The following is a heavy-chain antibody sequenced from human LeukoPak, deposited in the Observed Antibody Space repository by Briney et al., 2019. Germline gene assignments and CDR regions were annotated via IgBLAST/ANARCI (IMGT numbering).Heavy chain of an antibody. CDR2: IYYSGST. Sequence: SETLSLTCTASGGSISSYYWSWIRQPPGKGLEWIGYIYYSGSTNYNPSLKSRVTISVDTSKNQFSLKLSSVTAADTAVYYCARADSSGYYYEPYYYGMDVWGQGTTVTVSS. J-gene: IGHJ6*02. CDR1: GGSISSYY. V-gene: IGHV4-59*01. CDR3: ARADSSGYYYEPYYYGMDV. D-gene: IGHD3-22*01.